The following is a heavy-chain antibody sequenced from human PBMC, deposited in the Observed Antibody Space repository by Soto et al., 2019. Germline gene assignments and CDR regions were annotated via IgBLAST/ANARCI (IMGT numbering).Heavy chain of an antibody. CDR1: GYSFTSYW. Sequence: PGESLKISCKGSGYSFTSYWIGWVRQMPGKGLEWMGIIYPGDSDTRYSPSFQGQVTISADKSISTAYLQWSSLKASDTAMYYCATNIVGATTPNAFDSWGPGTMVNVSS. CDR2: IYPGDSDT. CDR3: ATNIVGATTPNAFDS. J-gene: IGHJ3*02. D-gene: IGHD1-26*01. V-gene: IGHV5-51*01.